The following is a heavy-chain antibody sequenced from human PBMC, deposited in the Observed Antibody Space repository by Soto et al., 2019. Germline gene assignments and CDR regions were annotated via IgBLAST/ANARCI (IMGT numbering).Heavy chain of an antibody. CDR3: ARRSSPYYYYGMDV. Sequence: GGSLRLSCAASGFTFSSYSMNWVRQAPGKGLEWVSSISSSSSYIYYADSVKGRFTISRDNAKNSLYLQMNSLRAEDTAVYYCARRSSPYYYYGMDVWGQGTTVTVSS. V-gene: IGHV3-21*01. J-gene: IGHJ6*02. CDR1: GFTFSSYS. D-gene: IGHD6-6*01. CDR2: ISSSSSYI.